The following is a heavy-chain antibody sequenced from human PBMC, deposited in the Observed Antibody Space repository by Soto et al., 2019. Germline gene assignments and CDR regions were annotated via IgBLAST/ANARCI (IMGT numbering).Heavy chain of an antibody. D-gene: IGHD1-26*01. CDR2: ISGSSSTT. Sequence: PGGSLRLSCAASGFTFSSYAMSWVRQAPGRGLEWVSAISGSSSTTYYTDSVKGRFTISRDNSKNTVSLQMNSLRAEDTAVYYCAKDPFESYGAWYFDDWGEGIPVTV. V-gene: IGHV3-23*01. J-gene: IGHJ4*02. CDR1: GFTFSSYA. CDR3: AKDPFESYGAWYFDD.